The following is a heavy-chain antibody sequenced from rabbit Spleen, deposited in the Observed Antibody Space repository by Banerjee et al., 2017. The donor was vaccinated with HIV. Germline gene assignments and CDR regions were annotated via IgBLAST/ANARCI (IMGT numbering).Heavy chain of an antibody. CDR1: GFDLSSFYY. Sequence: QEQLEESGGDLVKPGASLTLTCTASGFDLSSFYYMCWVRQAPGKGLEWIGCKRTDSGATWYASWVKGRFTISKTSSTTVTLQMTSLTAADTASYFCARGSYTGYAYATNLWGPGTLVTVS. CDR3: ARGSYTGYAYATNL. D-gene: IGHD6-1*01. V-gene: IGHV1S45*01. CDR2: KRTDSGAT. J-gene: IGHJ4*01.